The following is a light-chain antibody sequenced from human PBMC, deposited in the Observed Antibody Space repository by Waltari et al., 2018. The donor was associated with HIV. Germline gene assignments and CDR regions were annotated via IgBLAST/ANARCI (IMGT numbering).Light chain of an antibody. CDR3: ASYTTSDFLL. V-gene: IGLV2-14*01. CDR1: SPHITSHHF. Sequence: QSALTQPASVSGSPGPSITISCTGPSPHITSHHFLSWYQQFPGKAPILLIYEVSHRPAGIPDRFSASKSGNTASLTVSGLQAEDEADYYCASYTTSDFLLFGGGTKLTVL. CDR2: EVS. J-gene: IGLJ3*02.